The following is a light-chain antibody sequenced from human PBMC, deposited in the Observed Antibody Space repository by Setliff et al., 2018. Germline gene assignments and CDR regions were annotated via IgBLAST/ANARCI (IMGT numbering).Light chain of an antibody. CDR3: SSYTSPSTRV. J-gene: IGLJ1*01. CDR2: EVS. Sequence: QSVLAQPASVSGSPGQSITISCTGTSSDVGDYKYVSWYQQLPGKAPKLIIFEVSNRPSGIPNRFSGSKSGNTASLSISGLQAEDEADYYCSSYTSPSTRVFGTGTKVTVL. V-gene: IGLV2-14*01. CDR1: SSDVGDYKY.